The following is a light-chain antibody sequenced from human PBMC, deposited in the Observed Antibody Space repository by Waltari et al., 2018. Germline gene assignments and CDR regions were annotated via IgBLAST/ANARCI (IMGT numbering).Light chain of an antibody. Sequence: EIVMTQPPGTMSVSPGERATLFCRARQSVGHNFAWFQQKPGQATRLLIYDASVWAPGVPARFSGGGSGTEFTLTISRLQSEDFAVYYCQQYNYWPPDSFGQGTKLEIK. CDR1: QSVGHN. V-gene: IGKV3-15*01. CDR3: QQYNYWPPDS. CDR2: DAS. J-gene: IGKJ2*03.